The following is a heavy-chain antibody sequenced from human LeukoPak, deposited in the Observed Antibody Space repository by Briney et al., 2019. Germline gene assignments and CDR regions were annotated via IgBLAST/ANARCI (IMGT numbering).Heavy chain of an antibody. D-gene: IGHD2-8*01. CDR3: AKEYCSNSVCHSLDY. CDR1: GFTFSSYG. CDR2: ISYDGSNK. J-gene: IGHJ4*02. V-gene: IGHV3-30*18. Sequence: GGSLRLSCAASGFTFSSYGMHWVRQAPGKGLEWVAVISYDGSNKYYADSVKGRFTISRDNSKNTLYLQMNGLRAEDTAVYYCAKEYCSNSVCHSLDYWGQGTLVTVSS.